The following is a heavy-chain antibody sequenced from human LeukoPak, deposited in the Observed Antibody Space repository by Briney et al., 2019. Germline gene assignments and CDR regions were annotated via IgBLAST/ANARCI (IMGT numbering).Heavy chain of an antibody. CDR1: GFTFSKYW. J-gene: IGHJ1*01. D-gene: IGHD3-22*01. Sequence: GGSLRLSCAASGFTFSKYWMLWVRQAPGKGLESVSRINTDGTVTTYADSVKGRFTISRDNAKNTVSLQMNRLRAEDTGVYYCARAPSEIGGYYPEYFRLWGQGTLVTVSS. CDR2: INTDGTVT. CDR3: ARAPSEIGGYYPEYFRL. V-gene: IGHV3-74*01.